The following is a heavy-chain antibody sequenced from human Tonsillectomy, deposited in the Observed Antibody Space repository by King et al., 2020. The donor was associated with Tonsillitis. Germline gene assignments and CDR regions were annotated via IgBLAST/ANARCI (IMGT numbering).Heavy chain of an antibody. CDR2: IHRDGGNE. D-gene: IGHD6-19*01. Sequence: VQLVESGGGLVQPGGSLRLSCAVSGFTINSFAMSWVRQAPGKGLEWVSSIHRDGGNEFYTASVRGRFTISRDISNNMLYLQMNSLRAEDTALYYCAKDHQSSGWPCFDSWGRGTLVTVSS. J-gene: IGHJ4*02. CDR1: GFTINSFA. CDR3: AKDHQSSGWPCFDS. V-gene: IGHV3-23*03.